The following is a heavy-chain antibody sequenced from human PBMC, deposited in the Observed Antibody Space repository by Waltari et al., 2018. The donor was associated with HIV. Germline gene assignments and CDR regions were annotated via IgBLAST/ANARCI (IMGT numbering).Heavy chain of an antibody. D-gene: IGHD3-22*01. CDR3: AKDVKVYYYDSSGYYPSFDY. CDR1: GFTFSSYA. CDR2: ISGSGGST. Sequence: ESGGGLVQPGGSLRLSCAASGFTFSSYAMSWVRQAPGKGLEWVSAISGSGGSTYYADSVKGRFTISRDNSKNTLYLQMNSLRAEDTAVYYCAKDVKVYYYDSSGYYPSFDYWGQGTLVTVSS. V-gene: IGHV3-23*01. J-gene: IGHJ4*02.